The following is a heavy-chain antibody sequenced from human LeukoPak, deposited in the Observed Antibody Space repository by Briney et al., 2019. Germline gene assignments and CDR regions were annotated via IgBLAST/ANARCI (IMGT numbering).Heavy chain of an antibody. CDR1: NGSISSSRYF. D-gene: IGHD2-21*01. J-gene: IGHJ4*02. V-gene: IGHV4-39*07. CDR2: IDYSGST. Sequence: PSETLSLTCSVSNGSISSSRYFWGWIRQPPGKGLEWIGSIDYSGSTYYNPSLKSRVTISVDTSKNHFSLDLSSVTAADTAVYYCARGVVIAPQTFDYWGQGTLVTVSS. CDR3: ARGVVIAPQTFDY.